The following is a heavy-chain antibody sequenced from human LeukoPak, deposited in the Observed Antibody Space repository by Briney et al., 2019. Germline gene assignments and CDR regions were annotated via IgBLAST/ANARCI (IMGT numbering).Heavy chain of an antibody. J-gene: IGHJ6*02. CDR2: IYYSGST. V-gene: IGHV4-59*12. Sequence: SETLSLTCTVSGGSISSYYWSWIRQPPGKGLEWIGYIYYSGSTNYNPSLKSRVTISVDTSKNQFSLKLSSVTAADTAVYYCAREQLLEYYYYGMDVWGQGTTVTVSS. D-gene: IGHD1-1*01. CDR1: GGSISSYY. CDR3: AREQLLEYYYYGMDV.